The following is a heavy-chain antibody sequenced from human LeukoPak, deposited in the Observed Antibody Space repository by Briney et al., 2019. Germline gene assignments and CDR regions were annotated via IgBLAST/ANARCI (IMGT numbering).Heavy chain of an antibody. D-gene: IGHD2-15*01. CDR1: GFTFSSYA. CDR3: AKDIVVVVAATRFGP. CDR2: ISGSGGST. Sequence: GGSLRLSCAASGFTFSSYAMSWVRQAPGKGLEWVSAISGSGGSTYYADSVKGRFTISRDNSKNTLYLQMNSLRAEDTAVYYCAKDIVVVVAATRFGPWGQGTLVTVSS. J-gene: IGHJ5*02. V-gene: IGHV3-23*01.